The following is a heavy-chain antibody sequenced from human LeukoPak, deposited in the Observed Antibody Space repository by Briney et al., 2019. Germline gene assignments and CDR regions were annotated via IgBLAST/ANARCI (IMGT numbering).Heavy chain of an antibody. Sequence: GGSLRLSCAASGFTFSDYYMSWIRQAPGKGLEWVSYISSSGRTIYYADSVKGRFTISRDNAKNSLYLQMNSLRAEDTAVYYCARKDYGGYYYYYMDVWGKGTTVTISS. CDR3: ARKDYGGYYYYYMDV. V-gene: IGHV3-11*04. CDR1: GFTFSDYY. D-gene: IGHD4-23*01. J-gene: IGHJ6*03. CDR2: ISSSGRTI.